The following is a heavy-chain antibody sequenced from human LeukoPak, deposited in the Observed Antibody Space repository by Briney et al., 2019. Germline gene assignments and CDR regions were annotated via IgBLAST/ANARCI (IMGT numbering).Heavy chain of an antibody. CDR2: INWNGGST. CDR1: GFTFDDYG. Sequence: TGGSLRLSCAAPGFTFDDYGMSWVRQAPGKGLEWVSGINWNGGSTGYADSVKGRFTISRDNAKNSLYLQMNSLRAEDTALYYCARAGSWYVPTPFDYWGQGTLVTVSS. V-gene: IGHV3-20*04. D-gene: IGHD6-13*01. J-gene: IGHJ4*02. CDR3: ARAGSWYVPTPFDY.